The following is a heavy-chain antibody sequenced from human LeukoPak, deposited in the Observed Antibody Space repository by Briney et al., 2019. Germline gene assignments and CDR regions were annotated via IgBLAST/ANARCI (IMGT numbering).Heavy chain of an antibody. CDR2: ISYDGSNK. D-gene: IGHD6-13*01. CDR3: AKDRAAAGSMNWFDP. J-gene: IGHJ5*02. CDR1: GFTFSSYS. Sequence: GGSLRLSCAASGFTFSSYSMNWVRQAPGKGLEWVAVISYDGSNKYYADSVKGRFTISRDNSKNTLYLQMNSLRAEDTAVYYCAKDRAAAGSMNWFDPWGQGTLVTVSS. V-gene: IGHV3-30*18.